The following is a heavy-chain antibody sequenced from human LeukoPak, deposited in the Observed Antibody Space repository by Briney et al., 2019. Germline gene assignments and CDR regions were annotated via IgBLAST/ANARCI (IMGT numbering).Heavy chain of an antibody. J-gene: IGHJ4*02. CDR3: ARVGSYYDSSGSLYYFDY. CDR2: ISSSSSTI. V-gene: IGHV3-48*04. Sequence: GGSLRLSCAASGFTFSSYSMNWVRQAPGKGLEWVSYISSSSSTIYYADSVKGRFTISRDNAKNSLYLQMNSLRAEDTAVYYCARVGSYYDSSGSLYYFDYWGQGTLVTVSS. D-gene: IGHD3-22*01. CDR1: GFTFSSYS.